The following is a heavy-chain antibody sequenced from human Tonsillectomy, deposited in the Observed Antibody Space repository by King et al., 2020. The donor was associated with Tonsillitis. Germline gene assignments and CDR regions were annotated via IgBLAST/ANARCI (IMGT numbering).Heavy chain of an antibody. CDR3: AASGGKAAPWIDY. Sequence: QLVQSGAEVKKPGESLKISCKGSGYPFTRFWIGWVRQMPGKVLEWMGVNFPGDSDTRYSPSFQGQVTISSDKSISTVYLQWSSLKASDTAIYYCAASGGKAAPWIDYWGQGTLVTVSS. V-gene: IGHV5-51*03. J-gene: IGHJ4*02. CDR1: GYPFTRFW. D-gene: IGHD6-13*01. CDR2: NFPGDSDT.